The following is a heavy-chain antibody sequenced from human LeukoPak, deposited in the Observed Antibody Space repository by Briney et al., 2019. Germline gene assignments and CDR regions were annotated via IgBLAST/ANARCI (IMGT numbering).Heavy chain of an antibody. J-gene: IGHJ4*02. CDR1: GFTFNNYV. CDR3: VKGAVASTYYFDY. Sequence: GGSLRLSCAASGFTFNNYVMTWVRQAPGKGLEWVSTISGSGGSTYYADSVKGRFTFSRDNSKDTLYLQMNSLRVGDTALYYCVKGAVASTYYFDYWGQGTLITVSS. V-gene: IGHV3-23*01. D-gene: IGHD6-19*01. CDR2: ISGSGGST.